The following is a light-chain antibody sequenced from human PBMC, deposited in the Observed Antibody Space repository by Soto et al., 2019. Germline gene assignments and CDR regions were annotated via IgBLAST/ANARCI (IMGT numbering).Light chain of an antibody. CDR2: DAS. V-gene: IGKV1-5*01. CDR3: QQYNSYPRT. Sequence: DIQMTQSASSVSASVGDTVTITCRASQSISGWLAWYQQKTGKAPKILIYDASSLESGVPSRFSGSGSGTEFTLTITSLQPDDFATYYCQQYNSYPRTCGQGTKVDI. CDR1: QSISGW. J-gene: IGKJ1*01.